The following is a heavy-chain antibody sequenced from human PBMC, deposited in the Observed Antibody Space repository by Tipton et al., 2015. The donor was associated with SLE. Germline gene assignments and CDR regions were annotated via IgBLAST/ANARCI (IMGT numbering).Heavy chain of an antibody. CDR3: ARDRDFSHHYYYGMDV. Sequence: TLSLTCTVSGYSISSGYYWGWIRQPPGKGLEWIGSIYHSGGTYYNPSLKSRVTISVDTSKNQFSLKLSSVTAADTAVYYCARDRDFSHHYYYGMDVWGQGTTVTVSS. D-gene: IGHD2/OR15-2a*01. CDR2: IYHSGGT. V-gene: IGHV4-38-2*02. J-gene: IGHJ6*02. CDR1: GYSISSGYY.